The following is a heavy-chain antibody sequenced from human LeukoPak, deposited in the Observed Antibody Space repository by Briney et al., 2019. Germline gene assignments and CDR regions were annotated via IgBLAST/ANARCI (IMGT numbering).Heavy chain of an antibody. CDR3: ARNRGAAVSDLAH. J-gene: IGHJ4*02. CDR1: GYNFPSYR. D-gene: IGHD2/OR15-2a*01. CDR2: IYPRDSDT. Sequence: GESLQISCKGSGYNFPSYRIGWVRQVPGKGVEWMEIIYPRDSDTRYSPSFQGHVTISVDKSINTAFLQWSSLKASDSAMYYCARNRGAAVSDLAHWGQGTQVTVSS. V-gene: IGHV5-51*01.